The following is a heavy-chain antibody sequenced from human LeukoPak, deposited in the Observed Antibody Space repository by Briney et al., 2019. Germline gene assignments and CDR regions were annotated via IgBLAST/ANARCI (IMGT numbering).Heavy chain of an antibody. J-gene: IGHJ4*02. Sequence: GGSLRLSCAASGFTFSNYAMSWVRQAPGKGLEWVSSISGSGGSTYYADSVKGRFTISRDNSKNTLYLLMNSLRAEDTAVYYCAKDRSGSYDWGQGTLVTVSS. CDR1: GFTFSNYA. V-gene: IGHV3-23*01. CDR2: ISGSGGST. D-gene: IGHD1-26*01. CDR3: AKDRSGSYD.